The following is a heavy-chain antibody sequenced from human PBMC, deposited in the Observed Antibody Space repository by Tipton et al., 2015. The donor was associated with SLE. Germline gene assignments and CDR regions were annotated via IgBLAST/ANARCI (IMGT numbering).Heavy chain of an antibody. V-gene: IGHV1-46*01. J-gene: IGHJ6*02. CDR3: ATYILTGYYNEYYHYGLDV. CDR1: TYY. Sequence: QLVQSGAEVTKPGASVRVSCRAPTYYIHWVRQAPGQGLEWMGTINPTGTSTTYAQKFQGRVTVTRDTSTSTVYMQLGSLRSEDTAIYYCATYILTGYYNEYYHYGLDVWGQGTLVTVSS. CDR2: INPTGTST. D-gene: IGHD3-9*01.